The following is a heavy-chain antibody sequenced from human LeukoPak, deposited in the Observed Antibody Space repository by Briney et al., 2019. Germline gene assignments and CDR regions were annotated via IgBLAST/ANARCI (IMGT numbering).Heavy chain of an antibody. CDR3: ARLPSAYSSSSFLDY. Sequence: SETLSLTCTVSGGSISSSNFYWGWIRQPPGKGLEWIGTIYYSGSTYYNPSLKSRVTISVDTSKNQFSLKLSSVTAADTAVYYCARLPSAYSSSSFLDYWGQGILVTVSS. CDR1: GGSISSSNFY. D-gene: IGHD6-6*01. J-gene: IGHJ4*02. V-gene: IGHV4-39*01. CDR2: IYYSGST.